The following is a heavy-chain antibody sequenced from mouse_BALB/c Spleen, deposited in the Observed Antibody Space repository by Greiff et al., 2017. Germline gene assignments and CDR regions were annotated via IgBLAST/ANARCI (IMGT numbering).Heavy chain of an antibody. V-gene: IGHV3-6*02. D-gene: IGHD1-1*01. CDR1: GYSITSGYY. Sequence: EVQLVESGPGLVKPSQSLSLTCSVTGYSITSGYYWNWIRQFPGNKLEWMGYISYDGSNNYNPSLKNRISITRDTSKNQFFLKLNSVTTEDTATYYCASYYYYGSTFAWFAYWGQGTLVTVS. CDR2: ISYDGSN. CDR3: ASYYYYGSTFAWFAY. J-gene: IGHJ3*01.